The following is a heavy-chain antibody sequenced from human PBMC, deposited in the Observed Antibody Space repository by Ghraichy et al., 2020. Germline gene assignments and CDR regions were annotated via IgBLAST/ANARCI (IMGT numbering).Heavy chain of an antibody. CDR2: IWYDGSNK. J-gene: IGHJ4*02. D-gene: IGHD4-23*01. CDR1: GFTFSSYG. V-gene: IGHV3-33*01. Sequence: GGSLRLSCAASGFTFSSYGMHWVRQAPGKGLEWVAVIWYDGSNKYYADSVKGRFTISRDNSKNTLYLQMNSLRAEDTAVYYCARVRDYGGSPEIDYWGQGTLVTVSS. CDR3: ARVRDYGGSPEIDY.